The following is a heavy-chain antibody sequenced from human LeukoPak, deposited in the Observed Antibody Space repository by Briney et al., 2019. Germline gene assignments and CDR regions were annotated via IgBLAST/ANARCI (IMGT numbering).Heavy chain of an antibody. V-gene: IGHV3-23*01. D-gene: IGHD3-16*01. CDR2: IIDSGDIT. Sequence: GGSLRLSCVASGFTFSSYGRNWVRQAPGKGLEWVSGIIDSGDITYYANSVKGRFTISRDNSKNTLYLQMNSLRAEDTAVYYCAKLGGQEVYNYYVGVWGKGTTVAVSS. J-gene: IGHJ6*03. CDR1: GFTFSSYG. CDR3: AKLGGQEVYNYYVGV.